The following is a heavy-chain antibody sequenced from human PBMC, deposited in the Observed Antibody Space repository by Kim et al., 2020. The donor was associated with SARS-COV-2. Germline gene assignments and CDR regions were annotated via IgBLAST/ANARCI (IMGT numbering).Heavy chain of an antibody. J-gene: IGHJ4*02. CDR2: ISYDGTSK. Sequence: GGSLRLSCAVSGFIFSNNAMHWVRQAPGKGLEWVADISYDGTSKYYADSVQGRFTISRDNSRNTLYLQMNSLSAEDTAVYYCARDQYGRVATTTGADYWGQGILVTVSS. CDR1: GFIFSNNA. V-gene: IGHV3-30*04. D-gene: IGHD5-12*01. CDR3: ARDQYGRVATTTGADY.